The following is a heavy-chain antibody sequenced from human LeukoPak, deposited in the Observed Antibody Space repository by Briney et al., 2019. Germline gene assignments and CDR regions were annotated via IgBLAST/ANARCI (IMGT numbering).Heavy chain of an antibody. CDR1: GFTFSSYG. V-gene: IGHV3-33*01. J-gene: IGHJ4*02. D-gene: IGHD3-16*01. Sequence: GGSLRLSCAASGFTFSSYGMHWVRQAPGKGLEWVAVIWYDGSNKYYADSVKGRFTISRDNSKNTLYLQMNSLRAEDTAVYYCARARRLGPFDYWGQGTLVTVSS. CDR2: IWYDGSNK. CDR3: ARARRLGPFDY.